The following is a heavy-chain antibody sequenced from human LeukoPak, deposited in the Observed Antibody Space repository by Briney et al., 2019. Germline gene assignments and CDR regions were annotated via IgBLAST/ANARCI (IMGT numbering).Heavy chain of an antibody. CDR3: ARTVGYYYSVFDI. V-gene: IGHV3-53*01. D-gene: IGHD3-22*01. CDR1: GFIVSTNY. CDR2: IYSGGST. J-gene: IGHJ3*02. Sequence: GGSLRLSCAASGFIVSTNYMSWVRQAPGKGLEWGSVIYSGGSTYYADSVKGRFTISRDNSKNTLSLQMNSLRAEDTALYYCARTVGYYYSVFDIWGQGTMVTVSS.